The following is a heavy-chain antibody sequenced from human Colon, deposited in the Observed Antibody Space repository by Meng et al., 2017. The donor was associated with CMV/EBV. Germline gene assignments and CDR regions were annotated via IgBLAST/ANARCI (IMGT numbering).Heavy chain of an antibody. D-gene: IGHD6-6*01. CDR1: RFTFSSFG. J-gene: IGHJ4*02. V-gene: IGHV3-30*02. CDR2: IRYDGSDK. CDR3: AKYSSSSLSFES. Sequence: GGSLRLPCAASRFTFSSFGMHWVRQAPGKGLEWVAFIRYDGSDKYYVDSVKGRFTISRDNSKNTLYLQMNSLRAEDTAVYYCAKYSSSSLSFESWGQGTLVTVS.